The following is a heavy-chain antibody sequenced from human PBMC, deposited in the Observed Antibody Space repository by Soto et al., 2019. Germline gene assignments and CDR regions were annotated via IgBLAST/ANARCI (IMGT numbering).Heavy chain of an antibody. J-gene: IGHJ4*02. CDR1: GFSLSTSGVG. Sequence: QITLKESGPTLVKPTQTLTLTCTFSGFSLSTSGVGVGWIRQPPGKALEWLALIYWNDDKRYSPSLKSRLTITKDTSKNQVALTMTNMDPVDTATYYCAHRRGYSGYDPYTLLPRKHLYFDYWGQGTLVTVSS. CDR3: AHRRGYSGYDPYTLLPRKHLYFDY. V-gene: IGHV2-5*01. D-gene: IGHD5-12*01. CDR2: IYWNDDK.